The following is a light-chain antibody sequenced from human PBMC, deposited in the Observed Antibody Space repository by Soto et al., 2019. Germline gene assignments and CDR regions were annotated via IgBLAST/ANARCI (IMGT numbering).Light chain of an antibody. V-gene: IGKV3-20*01. CDR2: GAS. CDR1: QSVSSD. Sequence: ETVLTQSPGTLSLSPGDRATLSCRASQSVSSDLAWYQQKPGQAPRLLIYGASSRATGIPDRFSGSGSGTDFTLIISRLEPEDFAVYHCQQYAKTPKTFGQGTKLEIK. J-gene: IGKJ1*01. CDR3: QQYAKTPKT.